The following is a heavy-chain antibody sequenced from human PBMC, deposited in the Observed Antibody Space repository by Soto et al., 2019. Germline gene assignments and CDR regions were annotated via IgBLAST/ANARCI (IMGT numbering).Heavy chain of an antibody. V-gene: IGHV4-30-2*01. D-gene: IGHD3-10*01. Sequence: PSETLSLTCAVSGGSISSGGYSWSWIRQPPGKGLEWIGYIYHSGSTYYNPSPKSRVTISVDRSKNQFSLKLSSVTAADTAVYYCASTYYYGGKEGNAFDIWGQGTMVTVS. J-gene: IGHJ3*02. CDR2: IYHSGST. CDR1: GGSISSGGYS. CDR3: ASTYYYGGKEGNAFDI.